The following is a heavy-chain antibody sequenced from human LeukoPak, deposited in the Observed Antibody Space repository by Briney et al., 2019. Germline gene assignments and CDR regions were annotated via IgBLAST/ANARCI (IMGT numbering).Heavy chain of an antibody. CDR1: GYSFTRYW. V-gene: IGHV5-51*01. CDR3: ARQGAAAGTPHSPFDY. J-gene: IGHJ4*02. CDR2: IYPADSDI. D-gene: IGHD6-13*01. Sequence: GESLKISCKGSGYSFTRYWIGWVRQMPGKGLEWMGIIYPADSDIRYSPSFRGQVTISADKSISTAYLQWSSLKASDTAMYYCARQGAAAGTPHSPFDYWGQGTLVTVSS.